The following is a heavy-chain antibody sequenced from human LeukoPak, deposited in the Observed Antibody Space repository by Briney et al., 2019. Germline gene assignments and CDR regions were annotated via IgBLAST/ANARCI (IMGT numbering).Heavy chain of an antibody. CDR2: ISYDGSNK. J-gene: IGHJ4*02. CDR1: GFTVSSNY. V-gene: IGHV3-30*03. D-gene: IGHD1-26*01. CDR3: ARDYRVGANPPFDY. Sequence: PGGSLRLSCAASGFTVSSNYMSWVRQAPGKGLEWVAVISYDGSNKYYADSVKGRFTISRDNSKNTLYLQMNSLRAEDTAVYYCARDYRVGANPPFDYWGQGTLVTVSS.